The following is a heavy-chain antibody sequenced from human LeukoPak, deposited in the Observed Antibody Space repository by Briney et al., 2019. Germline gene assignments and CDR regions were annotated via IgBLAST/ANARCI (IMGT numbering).Heavy chain of an antibody. D-gene: IGHD6-13*01. J-gene: IGHJ5*02. CDR1: GFTFSSYS. CDR2: IRSSSSYI. V-gene: IGHV3-21*04. CDR3: TRYSSSWDRFDP. Sequence: GGSLRLSCAASGFTFSSYSMNWVRQAPGKGLEWVSSIRSSSSYIYYADSVKGRFTISRDNAKNSLYLQMNSLKTEDTAVYYCTRYSSSWDRFDPWGQGTLVTVSS.